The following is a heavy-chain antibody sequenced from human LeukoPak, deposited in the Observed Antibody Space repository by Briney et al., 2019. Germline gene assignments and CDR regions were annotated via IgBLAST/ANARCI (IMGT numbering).Heavy chain of an antibody. CDR2: ISGGGGTT. Sequence: GGSLRHSCAASGFTFSNYAMSWVRQAPGKGLEWVSAISGGGGTTYYADSVKGRFIISRDNSKSTLYLQMNSLRAEDTAVFYCAKECSGGSCYSNSQYYYYGMDVWGQGTTVTVSS. CDR1: GFTFSNYA. D-gene: IGHD2-15*01. V-gene: IGHV3-23*01. J-gene: IGHJ6*02. CDR3: AKECSGGSCYSNSQYYYYGMDV.